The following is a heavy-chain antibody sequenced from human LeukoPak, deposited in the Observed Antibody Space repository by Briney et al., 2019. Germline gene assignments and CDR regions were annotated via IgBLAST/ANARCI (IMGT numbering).Heavy chain of an antibody. J-gene: IGHJ1*01. CDR3: ATYSTRNAREFQS. Sequence: GGSLRLSCETSGLIFSNCWMTWVRQAPGKGLEWVANIKTDASEKYYADSVKGRFTISRDNAKMSLYLQMNSLRVEDTAVYYCATYSTRNAREFQSWGQGTLVTVSS. V-gene: IGHV3-7*01. D-gene: IGHD4-11*01. CDR2: IKTDASEK. CDR1: GLIFSNCW.